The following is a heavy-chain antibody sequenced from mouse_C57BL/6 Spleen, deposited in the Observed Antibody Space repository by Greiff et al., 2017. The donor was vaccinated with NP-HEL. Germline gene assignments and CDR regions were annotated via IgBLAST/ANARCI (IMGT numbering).Heavy chain of an antibody. CDR1: GYTFTDYE. CDR3: TRGNYYGSSYGY. Sequence: QVQLQQSGAELVRPGDSVTLSCKASGYTFTDYEMHWVKQTPVHGLEWIGAIDPETGGTAYNQKFKGKAILTADKSSSTAYMELRSLTSEDSAVYYCTRGNYYGSSYGYWGQGTTLTVSS. V-gene: IGHV1-15*01. CDR2: IDPETGGT. D-gene: IGHD1-1*01. J-gene: IGHJ2*01.